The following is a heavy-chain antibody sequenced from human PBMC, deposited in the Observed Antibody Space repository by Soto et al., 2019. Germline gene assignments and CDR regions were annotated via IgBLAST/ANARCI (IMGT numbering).Heavy chain of an antibody. CDR3: ASTYCTNGVCYDAFDI. J-gene: IGHJ3*02. CDR2: IYPGDSDT. V-gene: IGHV5-51*01. Sequence: GESLKISCKGSGYSFTSYWIGWVRQMPGKGLEWMGIIYPGDSDTRYSPSFQGQVTISADKSISTAYLQWSSLKASDTAMYYCASTYCTNGVCYDAFDIWGQGTMVTGSS. CDR1: GYSFTSYW. D-gene: IGHD2-8*01.